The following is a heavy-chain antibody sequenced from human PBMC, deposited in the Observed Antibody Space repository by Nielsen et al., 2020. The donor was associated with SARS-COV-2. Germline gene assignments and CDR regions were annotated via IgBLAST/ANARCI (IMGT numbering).Heavy chain of an antibody. CDR3: ARNNYYASGTYYNSGDH. Sequence: GESLKISCAASGFIFSSYWMHWIRQAPGKGLEWVSYISSSSRYTNYAESVKGRFTISRDNAKKSVYLQMNSLRAEDTAVYYCARNNYYASGTYYNSGDHWGQGTLVTVSS. CDR1: GFIFSSYW. D-gene: IGHD3-10*01. V-gene: IGHV3-11*03. J-gene: IGHJ4*02. CDR2: ISSSSRYT.